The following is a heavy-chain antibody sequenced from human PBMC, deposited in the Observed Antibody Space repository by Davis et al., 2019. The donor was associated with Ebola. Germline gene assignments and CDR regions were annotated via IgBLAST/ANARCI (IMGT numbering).Heavy chain of an antibody. CDR3: ARRPPITMIVVANDAFEI. D-gene: IGHD3-22*01. J-gene: IGHJ3*02. CDR1: GGSFSGYY. CDR2: IYYSGST. Sequence: SETLSLTCAVYGGSFSGYYWGWIRQPPGKGLEWIGSIYYSGSTYYNPSLKSRVTISVDTSKNQFSLKLSSVTAADTAVYYCARRPPITMIVVANDAFEIWGQGTMVTVSS. V-gene: IGHV4-39*01.